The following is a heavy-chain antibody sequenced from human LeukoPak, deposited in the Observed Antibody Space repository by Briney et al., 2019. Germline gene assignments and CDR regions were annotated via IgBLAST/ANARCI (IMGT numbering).Heavy chain of an antibody. CDR1: GYTFTGYY. CDR3: ARDYYDSSGCPDY. J-gene: IGHJ4*02. Sequence: GASVKVSCKASGYTFTGYYMHWVRQAPGQGLEWMGWINPNSGGTNYAQKFQGRVTMTRDTSIGTAYMELSRLRSDDTAVYYCARDYYDSSGCPDYWGQGTLVTVSS. D-gene: IGHD3-22*01. V-gene: IGHV1-2*02. CDR2: INPNSGGT.